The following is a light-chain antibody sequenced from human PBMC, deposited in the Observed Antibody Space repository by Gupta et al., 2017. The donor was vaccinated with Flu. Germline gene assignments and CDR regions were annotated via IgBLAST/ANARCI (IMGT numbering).Light chain of an antibody. V-gene: IGLV2-14*01. J-gene: IGLJ3*02. Sequence: HSALTQPAAVPGSPGQSITISCTGTSSDIGGYNYVSWYQQHPGKAPNLMIYEVTNRPTGVSNRFSGSKSGNTASLTISAPQAEDEADYFCGSYTSSSTWVFGGGTKLTVL. CDR2: EVT. CDR1: SSDIGGYNY. CDR3: GSYTSSSTWV.